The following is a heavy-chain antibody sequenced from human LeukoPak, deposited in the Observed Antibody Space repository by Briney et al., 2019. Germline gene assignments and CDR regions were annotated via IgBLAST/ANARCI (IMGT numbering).Heavy chain of an antibody. D-gene: IGHD5-18*01. J-gene: IGHJ2*01. V-gene: IGHV4-59*01. Sequence: PSETLSLTCSVFGGSISSDYWAWIRQPPGKGLEWIAYINYNRHTSHNPSLNSRVTISLDTSNNQFSLRLSSVTAADTAVYYCARLGAAMVTITYHRFDLWGRGTLVTVSS. CDR2: INYNRHT. CDR3: ARLGAAMVTITYHRFDL. CDR1: GGSISSDY.